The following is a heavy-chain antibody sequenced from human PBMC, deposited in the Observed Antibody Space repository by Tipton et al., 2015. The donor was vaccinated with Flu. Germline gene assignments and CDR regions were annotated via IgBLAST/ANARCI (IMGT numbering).Heavy chain of an antibody. D-gene: IGHD3-22*01. CDR2: IYSGGST. CDR1: GASINSNF. CDR3: ARDSSGYSIFFDY. V-gene: IGHV4-59*12. J-gene: IGHJ4*02. Sequence: LRLSCTVSGASINSNFWSWIRQSPGKGLEWIGYIYSGGSTKYNPYFESRVTMSIDTSKNQFSLKVTSVTAADTAVYYCARDSSGYSIFFDYWGQGTLVTVSS.